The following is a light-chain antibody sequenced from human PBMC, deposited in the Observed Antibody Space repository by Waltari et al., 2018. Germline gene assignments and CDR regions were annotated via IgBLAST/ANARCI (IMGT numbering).Light chain of an antibody. V-gene: IGLV2-23*01. Sequence: QSALTQPASVSGSPGQSVTISCTGTYYDIGNYDLVSWYQQYPGKAPRLIIYEATSRPSWVSNRFSASKSGNTASRTISGLQTEDEAHYYCCSYAGENTMIFGGGTRLTVL. CDR3: CSYAGENTMI. J-gene: IGLJ2*01. CDR2: EAT. CDR1: YYDIGNYDL.